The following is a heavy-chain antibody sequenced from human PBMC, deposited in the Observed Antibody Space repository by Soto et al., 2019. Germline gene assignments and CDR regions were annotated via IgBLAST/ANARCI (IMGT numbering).Heavy chain of an antibody. V-gene: IGHV3-66*01. D-gene: IGHD4-17*01. CDR2: MYSGGST. CDR3: TRDSSPTVTADS. Sequence: EVQLVESGGGLVQPGGSLRFSCAAFGFTVSGSYMTWVRQAPGKGLEWVSVMYSGGSTYYADSVKGRFTVSRDTSKNTLYLQMNNLRAEDTAVYYCTRDSSPTVTADSWGQGTLVTVSS. CDR1: GFTVSGSY. J-gene: IGHJ4*02.